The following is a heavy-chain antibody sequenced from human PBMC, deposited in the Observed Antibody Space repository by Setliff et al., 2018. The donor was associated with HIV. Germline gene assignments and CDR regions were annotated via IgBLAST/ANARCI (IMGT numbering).Heavy chain of an antibody. D-gene: IGHD3-22*01. CDR1: GFIFSSYA. J-gene: IGHJ3*02. CDR3: ARSKGHLYYDDDTGYVLRAFDI. CDR2: MSYDGNNK. V-gene: IGHV3-30*01. Sequence: PGGSLRLSCAASGFIFSSYAMHWVRQAPGKGLEWVAVMSYDGNNKYYADSVKGRSTISRDNSKNTLFLQMNSLRPEDTAVYCCARSKGHLYYDDDTGYVLRAFDIWGQGTMVTVSS.